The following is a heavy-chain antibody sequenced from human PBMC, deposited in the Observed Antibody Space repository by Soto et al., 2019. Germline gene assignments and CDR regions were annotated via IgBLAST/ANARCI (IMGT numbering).Heavy chain of an antibody. CDR1: GYRFTSYW. CDR3: ARHRGTLGTEPFYY. D-gene: IGHD3-10*01. CDR2: IYPGDSET. Sequence: PXASLKISGKGSGYRFTSYWIGWVRQMPGKGLEWMGIIYPGDSETRYSPSVQGQVTISAYKSISTAFLPWSSLKPSDTAMYYFARHRGTLGTEPFYYWDQGTLVTGSS. V-gene: IGHV5-51*01. J-gene: IGHJ4*02.